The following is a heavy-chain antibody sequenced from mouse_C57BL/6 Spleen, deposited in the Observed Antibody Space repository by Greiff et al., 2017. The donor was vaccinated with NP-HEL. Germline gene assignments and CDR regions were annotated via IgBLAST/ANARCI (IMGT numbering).Heavy chain of an antibody. V-gene: IGHV1-76*01. CDR3: AREVWLLYAMDY. Sequence: QVQLQQSGAELVRPGASVKLSCKASGYTFTDYYINWVKQRPGQGLEWIARIYPGSGNTYYNEKFKGKATLTAEKSSSTAYMQLSSLTSEDSAVYFCAREVWLLYAMDYWGQGTSVTVSS. CDR2: IYPGSGNT. D-gene: IGHD2-2*01. J-gene: IGHJ4*01. CDR1: GYTFTDYY.